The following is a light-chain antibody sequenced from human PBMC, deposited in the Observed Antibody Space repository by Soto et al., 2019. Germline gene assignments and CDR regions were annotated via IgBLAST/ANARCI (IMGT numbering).Light chain of an antibody. CDR2: GAS. CDR3: QQYSKWPPIT. V-gene: IGKV3-15*01. J-gene: IGKJ5*01. Sequence: EIVMTQSPATLSVSPGERATLSCRASQSVSNNLAWYQQRPGQAPSLLIYGASTRATGIPARFSGSESGTEFTLTISSLQSEDFAVYYCQQYSKWPPITFGQGTRLEIK. CDR1: QSVSNN.